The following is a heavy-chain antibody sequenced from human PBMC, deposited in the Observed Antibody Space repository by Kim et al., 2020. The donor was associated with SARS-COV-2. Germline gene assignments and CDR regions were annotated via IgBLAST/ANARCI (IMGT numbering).Heavy chain of an antibody. Sequence: SETLSLTCAVYGGSFSGYYWSWIRQPPGKGLEWIGEINHSGSTNYNPSLKSRVTISVDTSKNQFSLKLSSVTAADTAVYYCARGNIVVVVAATRLGLDYWGQGTLVTVSS. J-gene: IGHJ4*02. D-gene: IGHD2-15*01. CDR3: ARGNIVVVVAATRLGLDY. V-gene: IGHV4-34*01. CDR1: GGSFSGYY. CDR2: INHSGST.